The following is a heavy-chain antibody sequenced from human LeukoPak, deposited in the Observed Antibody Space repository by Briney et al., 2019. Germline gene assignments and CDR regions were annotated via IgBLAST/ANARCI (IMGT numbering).Heavy chain of an antibody. Sequence: GGSLRVSCEASGFTFSSYWMHWVRQALGGGLVWVSRISSDGATTDCADYVKGRFTVSRDNAKNTLYLQMNSLRVEDTAVYYCARAWKTSGDYWGQGTLVTVSS. CDR1: GFTFSSYW. J-gene: IGHJ4*02. V-gene: IGHV3-74*01. CDR2: ISSDGATT. D-gene: IGHD1-1*01. CDR3: ARAWKTSGDY.